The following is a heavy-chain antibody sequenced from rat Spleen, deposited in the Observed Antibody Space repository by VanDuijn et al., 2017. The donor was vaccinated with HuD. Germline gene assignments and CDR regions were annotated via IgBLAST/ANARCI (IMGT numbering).Heavy chain of an antibody. Sequence: EVQLVETGGGLVQPGRSLKLSCVASGFTFNRYWMYWVRQAPGKGLEWVSSISTGGGNTYYRDSVKGRFTISRDNAKNTLYLQMDSLRSEDTATYYCARGGYTYYGYNSPFDYWGQGVMVTVSS. CDR3: ARGGYTYYGYNSPFDY. D-gene: IGHD1-9*01. CDR1: GFTFNRYW. CDR2: ISTGGGNT. V-gene: IGHV5-58*01. J-gene: IGHJ2*01.